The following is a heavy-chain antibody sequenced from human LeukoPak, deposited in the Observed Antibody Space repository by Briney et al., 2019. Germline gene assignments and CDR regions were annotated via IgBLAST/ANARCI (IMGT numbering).Heavy chain of an antibody. D-gene: IGHD6-19*01. Sequence: PGGSLRLSCAASGFTFSSYWMHWVRQAPGKGLVWVSRINSDGGSTSYADSVKGRFTISRDNAKDTLYLQMNSLRAEDTAVYYCARGSGSAWGYAFDIWGQGTMVTVSS. CDR1: GFTFSSYW. CDR3: ARGSGSAWGYAFDI. J-gene: IGHJ3*02. V-gene: IGHV3-74*01. CDR2: INSDGGST.